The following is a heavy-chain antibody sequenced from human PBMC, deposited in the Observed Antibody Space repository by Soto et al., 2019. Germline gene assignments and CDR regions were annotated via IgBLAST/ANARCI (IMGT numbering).Heavy chain of an antibody. V-gene: IGHV4-34*01. D-gene: IGHD2-15*01. Sequence: LSLTCAVYGGSFSGYYWSWIRQPPGKGLEWIGEINHSGSTNYNPSLKSRVTISVDTSKNQFSLKLSSVTAADTAVYYCARTVADCSGGSCYSSYFDYWGQGTLVTVSS. CDR3: ARTVADCSGGSCYSSYFDY. J-gene: IGHJ4*02. CDR2: INHSGST. CDR1: GGSFSGYY.